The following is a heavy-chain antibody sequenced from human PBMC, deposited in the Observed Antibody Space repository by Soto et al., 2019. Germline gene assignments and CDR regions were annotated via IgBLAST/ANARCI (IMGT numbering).Heavy chain of an antibody. D-gene: IGHD3-3*01. J-gene: IGHJ6*02. Sequence: PVGSLRLSCAASGFTFSSYAMHWVSQAPGKGLEWVAVISYDGSNKYYADSVKGRFTISRDNSKNTLYLQMNSLRAEDTAVYYCARDPRYYDFWSGYYLADYYGMDVWGQGTTVTVSS. CDR3: ARDPRYYDFWSGYYLADYYGMDV. V-gene: IGHV3-30-3*01. CDR1: GFTFSSYA. CDR2: ISYDGSNK.